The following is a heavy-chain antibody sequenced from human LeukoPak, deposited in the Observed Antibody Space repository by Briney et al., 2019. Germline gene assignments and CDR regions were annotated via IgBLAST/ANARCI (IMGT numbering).Heavy chain of an antibody. J-gene: IGHJ6*02. V-gene: IGHV4-59*08. CDR3: ARPSDYYGMDG. CDR1: GGSISSYY. CDR2: IYYSGST. Sequence: SETLSLTCTVSGGSISSYYWSWIRQPPGKGLEWIGYIYYSGSTNYNPSLKSRVTISVDTSKNQFSLKLSSVTAADTAVYYCARPSDYYGMDGWGQGTTVTVSS.